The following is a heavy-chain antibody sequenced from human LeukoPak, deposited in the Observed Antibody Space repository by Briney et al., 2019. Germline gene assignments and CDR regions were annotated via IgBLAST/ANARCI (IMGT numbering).Heavy chain of an antibody. CDR1: GFTFSSYA. J-gene: IGHJ6*03. Sequence: PGGSLRLSCAASGFTFSSYAMHWVRQAPGKGLEWVAVISYDGSNKYYADSVKGRFTISRDNSKNTLYLQMNSLRAEDTAVYYCARGGAVRNSGSYGGDYYYMDVWGKGTTVTVSS. D-gene: IGHD1-26*01. V-gene: IGHV3-30*14. CDR2: ISYDGSNK. CDR3: ARGGAVRNSGSYGGDYYYMDV.